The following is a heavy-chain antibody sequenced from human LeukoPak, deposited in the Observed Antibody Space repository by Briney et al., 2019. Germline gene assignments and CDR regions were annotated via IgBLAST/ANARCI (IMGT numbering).Heavy chain of an antibody. CDR3: ARSGQWLGYYYYYYGMDV. D-gene: IGHD6-19*01. J-gene: IGHJ6*02. V-gene: IGHV3-48*04. CDR2: ISSSSSTI. Sequence: GGSLRLSCAASGFTFSSYSMNWVRQAPGKGLEWVSYISSSSSTIYYADSVKGRFTISRDNAKNSLYLQMNSLRAEDTAVYYCARSGQWLGYYYYYYGMDVWGQGTTVTVSS. CDR1: GFTFSSYS.